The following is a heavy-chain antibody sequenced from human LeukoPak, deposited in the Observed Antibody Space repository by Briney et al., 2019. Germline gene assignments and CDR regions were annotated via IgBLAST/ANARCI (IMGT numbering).Heavy chain of an antibody. CDR3: ARDHASGRHSGSYYLFDY. CDR2: MNPNSGNT. Sequence: ASVKVSCKAYGYTFTSYDINWVRQATGQGLEWMGWMNPNSGNTGYAQKFQGRVTITRNTSISTAYMELSRLRSDDTAVYYCARDHASGRHSGSYYLFDYWGQGTLVTVSS. J-gene: IGHJ4*02. CDR1: GYTFTSYD. V-gene: IGHV1-8*03. D-gene: IGHD1-26*01.